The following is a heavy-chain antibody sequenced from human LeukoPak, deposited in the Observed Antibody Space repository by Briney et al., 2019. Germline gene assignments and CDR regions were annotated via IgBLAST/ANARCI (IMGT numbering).Heavy chain of an antibody. CDR3: ARDIVVVPAAGGGAFDI. Sequence: SVKVSCKASGGTVSSYAISWVRQAPGQGLEWMGGIIPIFGTANYAQKFQGRVTITTDESTSTAYMELSSLRSEDTAVYYCARDIVVVPAAGGGAFDIWGQGTMVTVSS. V-gene: IGHV1-69*05. CDR2: IIPIFGTA. CDR1: GGTVSSYA. D-gene: IGHD2-2*01. J-gene: IGHJ3*02.